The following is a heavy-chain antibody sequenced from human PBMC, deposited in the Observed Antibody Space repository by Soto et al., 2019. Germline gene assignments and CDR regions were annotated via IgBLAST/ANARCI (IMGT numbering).Heavy chain of an antibody. CDR1: GYTFTSYD. D-gene: IGHD6-13*01. Sequence: GASVKVSCKASGYTFTSYDINWVRQATGQGLEWMGWMNPNNGNTDYAQKLQGRVTMTTDTSTSTAYMELRSLRSDDTAVYYCARGSSSWYVRYFDYWGQGTLVTVS. CDR3: ARGSSSWYVRYFDY. V-gene: IGHV1-8*01. CDR2: MNPNNGNT. J-gene: IGHJ4*02.